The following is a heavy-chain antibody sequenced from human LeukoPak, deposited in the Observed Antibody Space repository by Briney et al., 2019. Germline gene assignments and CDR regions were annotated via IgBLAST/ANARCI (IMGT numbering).Heavy chain of an antibody. Sequence: GGSLILSCAASGFTFSSYNMNWVRQAPGKGLEWVSSINIYYADSVKGRFTISRDNAKNSLYLQMNSLRGEDTAVYYCARDERESRIAAAGYYYYYYMDVWGKGTTITVSS. CDR2: INI. V-gene: IGHV3-21*01. CDR3: ARDERESRIAAAGYYYYYYMDV. J-gene: IGHJ6*03. CDR1: GFTFSSYN. D-gene: IGHD6-13*01.